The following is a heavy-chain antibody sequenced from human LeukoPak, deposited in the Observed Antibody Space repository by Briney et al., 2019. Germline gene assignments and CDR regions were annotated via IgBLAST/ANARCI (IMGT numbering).Heavy chain of an antibody. Sequence: GGSLRLSCAASGFTFSSYSMNWVRQAPGKGLEWVSSISSSSSYIYYADSVEGRFTISRDNAKNSLYLQMNSLRAEDTAVYYCARDKVHDYGDSWFDPWGQGTLVTVSS. V-gene: IGHV3-21*01. CDR1: GFTFSSYS. CDR2: ISSSSSYI. D-gene: IGHD4-17*01. CDR3: ARDKVHDYGDSWFDP. J-gene: IGHJ5*02.